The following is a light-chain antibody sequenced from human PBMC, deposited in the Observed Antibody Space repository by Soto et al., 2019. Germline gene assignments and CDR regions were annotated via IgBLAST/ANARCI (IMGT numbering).Light chain of an antibody. Sequence: QSVLTQPASVSGSPGQSITISCTGTSSDVGAYNSVSRYQQHTGKAPKLMIYDVSNRPSGVSNRFSGSKSVNTASLTISGLQAEDEADYYCSSYTTSSTVVFGGGTKLTVL. CDR1: SSDVGAYNS. J-gene: IGLJ2*01. CDR2: DVS. V-gene: IGLV2-14*03. CDR3: SSYTTSSTVV.